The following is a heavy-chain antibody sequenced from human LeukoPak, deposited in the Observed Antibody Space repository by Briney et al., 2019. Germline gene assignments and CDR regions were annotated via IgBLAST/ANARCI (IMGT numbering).Heavy chain of an antibody. J-gene: IGHJ4*02. CDR2: ITGSSSTI. V-gene: IGHV3-48*03. D-gene: IGHD3-22*01. Sequence: PGGSLRLSCVASGFTFSSYEMNWVRQAPGKGPEWVSYITGSSSTIYYADSVKGRFTISRDNAKNSLCLQMNSLRAEDTAVYYCAREELGSSGYSSLDCWGQGTLVTVSS. CDR1: GFTFSSYE. CDR3: AREELGSSGYSSLDC.